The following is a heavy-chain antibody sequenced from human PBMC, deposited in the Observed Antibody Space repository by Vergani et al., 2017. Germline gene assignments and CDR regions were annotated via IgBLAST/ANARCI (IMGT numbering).Heavy chain of an antibody. V-gene: IGHV1-18*01. CDR1: GYTFTSYG. CDR3: ARVGDSSSWPLYGFDI. CDR2: INAYNGNT. J-gene: IGHJ3*02. Sequence: QVQLVQSGSELKKPGASVKVSCKASGYTFTSYGISWVRQAPGQGLEWMGWINAYNGNTNYVQKLQGRVTMTTDTSISTAYMELSRLRSDDTAVYYCARVGDSSSWPLYGFDIWGQGTMVTVSS. D-gene: IGHD6-13*01.